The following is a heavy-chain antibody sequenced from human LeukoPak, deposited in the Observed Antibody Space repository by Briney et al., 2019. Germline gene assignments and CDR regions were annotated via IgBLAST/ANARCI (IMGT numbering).Heavy chain of an antibody. D-gene: IGHD3-22*01. CDR2: FFLKGST. V-gene: IGHV4-38-2*02. CDR1: GYSITSAYY. J-gene: IGHJ3*02. Sequence: SETLSLTCTVSGYSITSAYYWGWIRQPPGKGLEWIGSFFLKGSTYYNPSLKSRVTISVDTSKNQFSLKLSSVTAADTAIYYCARVHVNSGYYFGDAFDIWGQGTMVTVSS. CDR3: ARVHVNSGYYFGDAFDI.